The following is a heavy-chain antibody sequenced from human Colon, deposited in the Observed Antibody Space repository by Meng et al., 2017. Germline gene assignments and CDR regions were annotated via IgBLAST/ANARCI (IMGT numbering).Heavy chain of an antibody. V-gene: IGHV1-2*06. CDR2: ITPKSGGA. CDR1: GYNFADYQ. D-gene: IGHD3-16*01. Sequence: QVQLVQPGAEVKKPGAPVKVPCKASGYNFADYQVYWVRQAPGQGLEWMGRITPKSGGALYTHRFQGRVAMTRDTSINTAYMELSSLTSDDTAVYYCACDQTAPYTGFNYWGQGTLVTVSS. CDR3: ACDQTAPYTGFNY. J-gene: IGHJ4*02.